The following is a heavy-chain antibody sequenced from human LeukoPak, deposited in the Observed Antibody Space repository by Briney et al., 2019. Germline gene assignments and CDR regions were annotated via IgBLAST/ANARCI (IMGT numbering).Heavy chain of an antibody. CDR1: GYTFTSYD. CDR2: MNPNSGNT. CDR3: ARDNSVGDYAWWFDP. V-gene: IGHV1-8*03. J-gene: IGHJ5*02. Sequence: GASVKVSCKASGYTFTSYDINWVRQATGQGLEWMGWMNPNSGNTGYAQKFQGRVTITRNTSISTAYMELSSLRSDDTAVYFCARDNSVGDYAWWFDPWGQGTLVTVSS. D-gene: IGHD1-26*01.